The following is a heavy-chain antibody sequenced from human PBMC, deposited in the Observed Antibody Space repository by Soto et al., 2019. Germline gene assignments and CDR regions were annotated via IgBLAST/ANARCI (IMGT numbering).Heavy chain of an antibody. V-gene: IGHV1-3*01. Sequence: ASVKVSCKASGYTFTSYAMHWVRQAPGQRLEWMGWINAGNGNTKYSQKFQGRVTITRDTSASTAYMELSSLRSEDTAVYYCARDRGSSSSGSWFDPWGQGTLVTVSS. D-gene: IGHD6-6*01. CDR2: INAGNGNT. CDR3: ARDRGSSSSGSWFDP. CDR1: GYTFTSYA. J-gene: IGHJ5*02.